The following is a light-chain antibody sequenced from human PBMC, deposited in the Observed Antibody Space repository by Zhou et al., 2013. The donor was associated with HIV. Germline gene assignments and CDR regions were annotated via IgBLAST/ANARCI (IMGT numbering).Light chain of an antibody. CDR2: LAS. Sequence: EIVLTQSPLSLPVILGEAASISCRSSQSLLHSNGYSYLDWYVQKPGQSPKLLMYLASRRASGVPDRISGSGSGTDFTLKINRVGAEDIGTYYCMQALPTSTWTFSQGTKVEV. CDR3: MQALPTSTWT. V-gene: IGKV2-28*01. CDR1: QSLLHSNGYSY. J-gene: IGKJ1*01.